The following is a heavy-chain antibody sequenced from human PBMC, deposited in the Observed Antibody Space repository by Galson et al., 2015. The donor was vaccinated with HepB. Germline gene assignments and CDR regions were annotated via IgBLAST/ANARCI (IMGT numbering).Heavy chain of an antibody. D-gene: IGHD3-10*01. CDR2: MNPRSGHT. Sequence: CKASGYTFTYNDINWVRQATGQRLEWMGLMNPRSGHTEYAQKFQGRVTMTSNTAISTAYMELTSLRSEDTAVYYCARGHYGAWGQGTLVIVSS. CDR3: ARGHYGA. V-gene: IGHV1-8*01. CDR1: GYTFTYND. J-gene: IGHJ5*02.